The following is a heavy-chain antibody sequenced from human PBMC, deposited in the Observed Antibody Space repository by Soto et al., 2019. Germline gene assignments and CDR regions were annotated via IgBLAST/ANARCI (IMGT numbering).Heavy chain of an antibody. V-gene: IGHV1-18*01. Sequence: ASVKVSCKASGYTFTSYGISWVRQAPGQGLEWMGWISAYNGNTNYAQKLQGRVTMTTDTSTSTAYMELRSLRSDDTAVYYCASAPGPRPDDAFDIWGQGTMVTVSS. CDR1: GYTFTSYG. J-gene: IGHJ3*02. CDR3: ASAPGPRPDDAFDI. CDR2: ISAYNGNT.